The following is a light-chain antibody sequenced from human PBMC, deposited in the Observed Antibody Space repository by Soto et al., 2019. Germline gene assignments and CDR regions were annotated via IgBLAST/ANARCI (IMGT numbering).Light chain of an antibody. J-gene: IGLJ3*02. CDR3: SSYTSDSTWV. CDR1: ISDLGTYNY. Sequence: QSALTQPASVSGSPGQSITISCTGTISDLGTYNYVSWYQQHPGKAPRLLIFEVSNRPSGVSSRFSGSKSDYTASLTISGLQTEDEADYYCSSYTSDSTWVFGGGTKVTVL. CDR2: EVS. V-gene: IGLV2-14*01.